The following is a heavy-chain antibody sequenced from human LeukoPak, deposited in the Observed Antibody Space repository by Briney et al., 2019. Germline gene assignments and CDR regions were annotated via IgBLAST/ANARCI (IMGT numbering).Heavy chain of an antibody. J-gene: IGHJ6*02. CDR3: TRRISYYFGMDV. V-gene: IGHV4-39*01. CDR1: GDXFTNNGYY. Sequence: SETLSLTCTVSGDXFTNNGYYWGWIRQPPGKGLEWIGSLSYSGSTYFNPSLKSGVTMSVDTSKSQFSLKLTSVTAADTSMYYCTRRISYYFGMDVWGQGTTVTVSS. CDR2: LSYSGST.